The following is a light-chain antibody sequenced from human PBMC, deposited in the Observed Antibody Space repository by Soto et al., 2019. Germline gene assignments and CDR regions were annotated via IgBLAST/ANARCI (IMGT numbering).Light chain of an antibody. J-gene: IGLJ2*01. Sequence: QSVLTQPASVSGSPGQSITISCTGTNSDVGGYIYVSWYQQHPGKAPKLMIYEVSNRPSGVSSRFSGSKSGNTASLTISGLQAEDEADYYCSSYTTSSTLVIFGGGTKVTVL. V-gene: IGLV2-14*01. CDR2: EVS. CDR1: NSDVGGYIY. CDR3: SSYTTSSTLVI.